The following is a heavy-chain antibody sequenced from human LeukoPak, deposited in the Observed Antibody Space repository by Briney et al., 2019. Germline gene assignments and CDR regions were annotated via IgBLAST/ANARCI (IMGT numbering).Heavy chain of an antibody. J-gene: IGHJ4*02. CDR2: ISGSGGST. V-gene: IGHV3-23*01. CDR1: GFTFSSYA. CDR3: AKSVLEWLSASSYLDY. D-gene: IGHD3-3*01. Sequence: GGSLRLSCAASGFTFSSYAMSWVRQAPGKGLEGVSAISGSGGSTYYADSVKGRFTISSDNSTNTLYLQMNSLRAEDTAVYHCAKSVLEWLSASSYLDYWGQGTLVTVSS.